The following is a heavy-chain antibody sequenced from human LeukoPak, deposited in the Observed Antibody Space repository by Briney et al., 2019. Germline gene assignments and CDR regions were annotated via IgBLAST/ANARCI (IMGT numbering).Heavy chain of an antibody. Sequence: GGSLRLSCAASGFTFSSYGMSWVRQAPGKGLEWVSAISGSGGSTYYADSVKGRFTIARDNSKNTLYLQMNSLRAEDTAVYYRAKDAYYYDSSGYYGPIDYWGQGTLVTVSS. D-gene: IGHD3-22*01. CDR1: GFTFSSYG. CDR3: AKDAYYYDSSGYYGPIDY. CDR2: ISGSGGST. V-gene: IGHV3-23*01. J-gene: IGHJ4*02.